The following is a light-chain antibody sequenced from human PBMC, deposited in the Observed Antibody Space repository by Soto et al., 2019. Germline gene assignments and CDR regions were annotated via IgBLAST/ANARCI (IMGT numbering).Light chain of an antibody. J-gene: IGLJ7*01. CDR3: SSYTSSSTLAV. V-gene: IGLV2-8*01. Sequence: QSVLTQPPSASGSPGQSVTISCTGTSSDVGAYNYVSWYQQHPGKAPKLVIYEVTKRPSGVPDRFSGSKSGNKASLTVSGLQAEDEADYYGSSYTSSSTLAVFGGGTQLTVL. CDR1: SSDVGAYNY. CDR2: EVT.